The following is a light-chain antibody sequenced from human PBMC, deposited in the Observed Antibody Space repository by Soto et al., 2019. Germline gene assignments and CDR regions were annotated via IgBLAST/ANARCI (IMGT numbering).Light chain of an antibody. Sequence: EIVLTQSPGTLSLSPGERDTLSCRASQSVSNNYLAWYQQKPGQAPRLLIYGASTRATGIPARFSGSGSGTEFTLTISSLQSEDFAVYYCQKYNDWPLTFGGGTKVDIK. CDR2: GAS. CDR1: QSVSNN. V-gene: IGKV3-15*01. J-gene: IGKJ4*01. CDR3: QKYNDWPLT.